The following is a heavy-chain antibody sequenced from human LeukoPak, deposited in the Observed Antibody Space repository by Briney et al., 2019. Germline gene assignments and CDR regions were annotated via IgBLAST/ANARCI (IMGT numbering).Heavy chain of an antibody. V-gene: IGHV1-46*01. CDR1: GYTFTSYY. J-gene: IGHJ3*02. Sequence: ASVKVSCKASGYTFTSYYMHWVRQAPGQGLEWMGIINPSGGSTSYAQKFQGRVTMTRDMSTSTVYMELSSLRSEDTAVYYCAREGGIAAAGDAFDIWGQGTMVTVSS. D-gene: IGHD6-13*01. CDR2: INPSGGST. CDR3: AREGGIAAAGDAFDI.